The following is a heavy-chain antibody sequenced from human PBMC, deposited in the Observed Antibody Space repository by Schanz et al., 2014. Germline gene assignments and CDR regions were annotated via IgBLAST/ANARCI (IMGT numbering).Heavy chain of an antibody. CDR3: ARDLSYYTSGSYGY. D-gene: IGHD3-10*01. J-gene: IGHJ4*02. V-gene: IGHV3-74*01. CDR1: GFTFSTYW. Sequence: EVQLVESGGGLVQPGGSLRLSCAASGFTFSTYWMSWVRQAPGKGLEWVSRINSDGSTTTYADSVKGRFTISRDNAKNTLYLQMNSLRAEDTAVYYCARDLSYYTSGSYGYWGQGTLVTVSS. CDR2: INSDGSTT.